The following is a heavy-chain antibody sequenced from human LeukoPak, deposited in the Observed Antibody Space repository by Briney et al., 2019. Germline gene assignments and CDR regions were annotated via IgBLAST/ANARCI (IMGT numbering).Heavy chain of an antibody. CDR1: GFIFSTYS. D-gene: IGHD2-15*01. Sequence: GGSLRLSCVANGFIFSTYSMNWVRLVPGKGLEWVSCISGDKTYIHYADSVRGRFTISRDNSKNTLYLQMNSLRAEDTAVYYCAKAGCGDGSCYYAEYFQHWGQGTLVTVSS. V-gene: IGHV3-21*04. CDR2: ISGDKTYI. J-gene: IGHJ1*01. CDR3: AKAGCGDGSCYYAEYFQH.